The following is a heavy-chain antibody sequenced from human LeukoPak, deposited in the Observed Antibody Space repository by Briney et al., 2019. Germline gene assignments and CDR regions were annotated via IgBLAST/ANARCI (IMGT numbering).Heavy chain of an antibody. CDR3: ARDRSSSWYYFEH. CDR2: ISAYNGNT. Sequence: GASVKVSCKASGYTFTSYAFSWVRQAPGQGLEWMGRISAYNGNTKYAQKFQGRVTMTTDTSTSTAYMEVRSLRSDDTAVYYCARDRSSSWYYFEHWGQGALVTVSS. CDR1: GYTFTSYA. J-gene: IGHJ4*02. V-gene: IGHV1-18*01. D-gene: IGHD6-13*01.